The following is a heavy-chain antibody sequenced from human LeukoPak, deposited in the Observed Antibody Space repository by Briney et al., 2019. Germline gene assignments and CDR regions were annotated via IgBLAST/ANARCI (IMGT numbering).Heavy chain of an antibody. D-gene: IGHD6-13*01. V-gene: IGHV3-23*01. Sequence: GGSLRLSCVGSGYIFNNYGMTWVRQAPGKGLEWVSAVSGSGRHTYYADAVKGRFTISRDNSKNTIYLQMNSLRVEDTAVYYCARASSGSWYGDYWGQGTLVTVSS. CDR3: ARASSGSWYGDY. CDR1: GYIFNNYG. J-gene: IGHJ4*02. CDR2: VSGSGRHT.